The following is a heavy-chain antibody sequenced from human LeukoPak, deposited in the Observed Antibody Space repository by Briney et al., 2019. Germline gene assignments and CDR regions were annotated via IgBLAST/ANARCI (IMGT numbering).Heavy chain of an antibody. CDR3: ARGLYDDYGDYLPFDY. Sequence: SETLSLTCTVSGGSISSYYWSWIRQPPGKGLEWIGSIYYSGSTHYNPSLKSRVTISVDTSKNQFSLKLSSVTAADTAVYYCARGLYDDYGDYLPFDYWGQGTLVTVSS. V-gene: IGHV4-59*01. CDR1: GGSISSYY. J-gene: IGHJ4*02. D-gene: IGHD4-17*01. CDR2: IYYSGST.